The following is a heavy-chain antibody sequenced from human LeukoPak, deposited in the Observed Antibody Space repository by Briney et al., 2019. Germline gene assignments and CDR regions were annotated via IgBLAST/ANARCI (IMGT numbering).Heavy chain of an antibody. J-gene: IGHJ4*02. D-gene: IGHD6-6*01. CDR1: GGSISSSSYY. V-gene: IGHV4-39*01. CDR2: IYYSGGT. Sequence: PSETLSLTCTVSGGSISSSSYYWGWIRQPPGKGLEWIESIYYSGGTYYNPSLKSRVTISVDTSKNQFSLKLSSVTAADTAVYYCASGEVAGRLVPSDWGQGTLVTVSS. CDR3: ASGEVAGRLVPSD.